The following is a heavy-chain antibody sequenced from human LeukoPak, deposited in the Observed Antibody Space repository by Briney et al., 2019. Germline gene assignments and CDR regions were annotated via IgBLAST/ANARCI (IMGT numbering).Heavy chain of an antibody. Sequence: PSETLSLTCTVSGVSIISSSYHWGWLRQPPGKGLEWIGSIYYSGSTDYNASLKSRITISVDASKNQFSLKMSSVTAADTAVYYCARHFDNWGQGTLVTVSS. CDR1: GVSIISSSYH. CDR2: IYYSGST. J-gene: IGHJ4*02. V-gene: IGHV4-39*01. CDR3: ARHFDN.